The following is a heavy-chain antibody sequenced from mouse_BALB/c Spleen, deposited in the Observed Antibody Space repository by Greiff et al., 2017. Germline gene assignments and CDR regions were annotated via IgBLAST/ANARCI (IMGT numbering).Heavy chain of an antibody. CDR1: GYTFTSYW. Sequence: QVQLQQPGAELVKPGASVKMSCKASGYTFTSYWMHWVKQRPGQGLEWIGVIDPSDSYTSYNQKFKGKATLTVDTSSSTAYMQLSSLTSEDSAVYYCTAYYDYAYWGQGTLVTVSA. V-gene: IGHV1S127*01. D-gene: IGHD2-4*01. CDR2: IDPSDSYT. CDR3: TAYYDYAY. J-gene: IGHJ3*01.